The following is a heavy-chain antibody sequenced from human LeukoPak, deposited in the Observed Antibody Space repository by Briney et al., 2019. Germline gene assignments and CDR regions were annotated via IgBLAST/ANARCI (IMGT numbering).Heavy chain of an antibody. CDR2: INTNTGNP. CDR3: ARDRALLLWFGELFFTPDY. V-gene: IGHV7-4-1*02. Sequence: ASVKVSCKASGYTFTSYGISWVRQAPGQGLEWMGWINTNTGNPTYAQGFTGRFVFSLDTSVSTAYLQISSLKAEDTAVYYCARDRALLLWFGELFFTPDYWGQGTLVTVSS. D-gene: IGHD3-10*01. J-gene: IGHJ4*02. CDR1: GYTFTSYG.